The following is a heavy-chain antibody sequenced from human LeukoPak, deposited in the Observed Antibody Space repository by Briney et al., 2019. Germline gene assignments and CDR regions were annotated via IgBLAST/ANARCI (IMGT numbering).Heavy chain of an antibody. CDR1: GFTFSSYG. Sequence: PGGSLRLSCAACGFTFSSYGMHWVRQAPGKGLEWVAVIWYDGSNKYYADSVKGRFTVSRDNSKNTLYLQMNSLRAEDTAVYYCARDRKAVAGTNVYSWFDPWGQGTLVTVSS. D-gene: IGHD6-19*01. V-gene: IGHV3-33*01. J-gene: IGHJ5*02. CDR3: ARDRKAVAGTNVYSWFDP. CDR2: IWYDGSNK.